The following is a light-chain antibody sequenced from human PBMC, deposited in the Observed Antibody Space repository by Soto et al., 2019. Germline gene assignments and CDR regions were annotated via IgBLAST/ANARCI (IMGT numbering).Light chain of an antibody. Sequence: VPGTAPKLLNYENNKRPSGIPDRFSGSKNGTSATLGITGLQTGDEADYSCETWDSSLSAGRVFGTGTKVTLL. J-gene: IGLJ1*01. CDR3: ETWDSSLSAGRV. CDR2: ENN. V-gene: IGLV1-51*02.